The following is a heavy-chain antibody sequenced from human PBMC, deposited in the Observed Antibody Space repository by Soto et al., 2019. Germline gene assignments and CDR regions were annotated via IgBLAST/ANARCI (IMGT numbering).Heavy chain of an antibody. CDR3: ARCPYSSSWYYFDY. CDR2: ISGSSGHT. CDR1: GFTFSDYY. J-gene: IGHJ4*02. D-gene: IGHD6-13*01. Sequence: QEQLVESGGGLVKPGRSLRLSCAASGFTFSDYYMCWMRQAPGKAPEWVSYISGSSGHTNYADSVKGRFTISRDNTKNSLYLQMNSLRAEDTAVYFCARCPYSSSWYYFDYWGQGTLVTVSS. V-gene: IGHV3-11*05.